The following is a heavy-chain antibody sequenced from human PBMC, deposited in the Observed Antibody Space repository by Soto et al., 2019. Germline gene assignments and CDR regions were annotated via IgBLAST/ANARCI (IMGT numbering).Heavy chain of an antibody. Sequence: PSETLSLTCAVYGGSFSGYYWSWIRQPPGKGLEWIGEINHSGSTNYNPSLKSRVTISVDTSKNQFSLKLSSVTAADTAVYYCARGPIITIFGVALDYWGQGTMVTVYS. CDR2: INHSGST. J-gene: IGHJ4*02. V-gene: IGHV4-34*01. D-gene: IGHD3-3*01. CDR3: ARGPIITIFGVALDY. CDR1: GGSFSGYY.